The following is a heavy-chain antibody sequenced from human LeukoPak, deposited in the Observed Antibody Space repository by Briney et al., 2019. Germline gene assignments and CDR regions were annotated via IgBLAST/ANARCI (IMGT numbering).Heavy chain of an antibody. V-gene: IGHV3-7*01. J-gene: IGHJ4*02. CDR3: ARALDSSSSRYQAFEE. Sequence: PGGSLRLSCGVSGFTISGYWMNWVRQAPGKGLEWVASIKQDGSEKSYVDSVKGRFTISRDNAKSSLYLQMNSLRAEDTAVYYCARALDSSSSRYQAFEEWGQGTLVTVSS. D-gene: IGHD2-2*01. CDR1: GFTISGYW. CDR2: IKQDGSEK.